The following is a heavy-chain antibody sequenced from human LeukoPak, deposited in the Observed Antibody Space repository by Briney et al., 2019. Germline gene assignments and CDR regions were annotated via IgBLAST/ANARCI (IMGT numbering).Heavy chain of an antibody. CDR2: ISAYNGNT. V-gene: IGHV1-18*01. D-gene: IGHD3-22*01. Sequence: GASVKVSCKASGYTFTSYGISWVRQAPGQGLEWMGWISAYNGNTNYAQKLQGRVTMTTDTSTSTAYMELRSLRFDDTAVYYCARDLSFSRYDSSGLNSDYWGQGTLVTASS. J-gene: IGHJ4*02. CDR1: GYTFTSYG. CDR3: ARDLSFSRYDSSGLNSDY.